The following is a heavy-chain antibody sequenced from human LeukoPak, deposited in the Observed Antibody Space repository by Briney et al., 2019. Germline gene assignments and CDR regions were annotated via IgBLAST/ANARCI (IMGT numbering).Heavy chain of an antibody. CDR3: ARDEAAAGVNWFDP. D-gene: IGHD6-13*01. V-gene: IGHV3-23*01. CDR1: GFTFSNYA. CDR2: ISGGTGTP. J-gene: IGHJ5*02. Sequence: GGSLRLSCAASGFTFSNYAMSWVRQAPGKGLEWVSGISGGTGTPYYVDSVKGRFIISRDNSKNTLYLQMNSLRAEDTAVYYCARDEAAAGVNWFDPWGQGTLVTVSS.